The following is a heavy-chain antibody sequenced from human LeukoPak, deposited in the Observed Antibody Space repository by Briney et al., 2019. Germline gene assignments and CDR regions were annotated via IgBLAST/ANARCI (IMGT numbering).Heavy chain of an antibody. CDR2: VYYTGST. D-gene: IGHD7-27*01. CDR1: GDFITAYY. CDR3: ATNTGTVFDY. V-gene: IGHV4-59*01. Sequence: PSETPSLTCSVSGDFITAYYWGWIRQPPGRGLEWIGYVYYTGSTEYNPSLRSRVTISLEMSKRQFSLSLTSVTAADTAVYYCATNTGTVFDYWGQGALVTVSS. J-gene: IGHJ4*02.